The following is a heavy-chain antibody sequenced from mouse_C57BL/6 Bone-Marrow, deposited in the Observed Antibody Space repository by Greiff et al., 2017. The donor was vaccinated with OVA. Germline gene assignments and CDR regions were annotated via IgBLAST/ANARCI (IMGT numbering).Heavy chain of an antibody. Sequence: EVNVVESGGGLVQPGGSLSLSCAASGFTFTDYYMSWVRQPPGKALEWLGFIRNKANGYTTAYSASVKGRFTISRDNSQSILYLQMNSLRAEDSAAYYCARCNSWAMDYWGQGTSVTVSS. V-gene: IGHV7-3*01. CDR3: ARCNSWAMDY. CDR1: GFTFTDYY. J-gene: IGHJ4*01. CDR2: IRNKANGYTT. D-gene: IGHD2-12*01.